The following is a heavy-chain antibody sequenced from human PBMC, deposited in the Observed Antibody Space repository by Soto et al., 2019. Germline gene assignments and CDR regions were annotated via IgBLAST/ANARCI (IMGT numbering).Heavy chain of an antibody. D-gene: IGHD3-22*01. CDR2: VYHSGRT. Sequence: GTLTLTCAVSGYSITTGYYWCCVRRPPGKGLEWIGSVYHSGRTSYNPSLESRVTISVDTSKNQFSLRLSSVTAADTAVYYCARGVNYYDSSGFYPRDYWGQGILVTVSS. V-gene: IGHV4-38-2*01. CDR1: GYSITTGYY. CDR3: ARGVNYYDSSGFYPRDY. J-gene: IGHJ4*02.